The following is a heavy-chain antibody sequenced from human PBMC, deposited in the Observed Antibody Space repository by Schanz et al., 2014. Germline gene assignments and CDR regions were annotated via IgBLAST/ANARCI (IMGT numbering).Heavy chain of an antibody. D-gene: IGHD2-2*01. CDR1: GFTFRSYP. Sequence: EVQLVESGGGLVQPGGSLRLSCAASGFTFRSYPMSWVRQAPGKGLEWVSAISASGGSTYYADSVKGRFTISRDNSKNTLYVQLNSLRDEDTAMYYCAKRCSSTSCSHGAFDIWGQGTMVTVSS. CDR3: AKRCSSTSCSHGAFDI. J-gene: IGHJ3*02. CDR2: ISASGGST. V-gene: IGHV3-23*04.